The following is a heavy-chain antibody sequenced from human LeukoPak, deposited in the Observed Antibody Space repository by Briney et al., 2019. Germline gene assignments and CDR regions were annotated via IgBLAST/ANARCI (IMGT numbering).Heavy chain of an antibody. CDR1: GDSISSYY. D-gene: IGHD6-19*01. V-gene: IGHV4-59*01. Sequence: PSETPSLTCTVSGDSISSYYWSWIRQPPGKGLEWIGYIYYSGSTNYNPSLKSRVTISVDTSKNQFSLKLSSVTAADTAVYYCARAFVSSGVAWEYYFDYWGQGTLVTVSS. CDR2: IYYSGST. J-gene: IGHJ4*02. CDR3: ARAFVSSGVAWEYYFDY.